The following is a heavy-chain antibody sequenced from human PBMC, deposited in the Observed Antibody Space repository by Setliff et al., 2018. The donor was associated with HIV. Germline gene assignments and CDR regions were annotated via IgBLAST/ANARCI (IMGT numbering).Heavy chain of an antibody. V-gene: IGHV4-59*12. J-gene: IGHJ4*02. CDR3: ARGREWTHLDY. CDR1: GGSISGYY. Sequence: SETLSLTCTVSGGSISGYYWNWIRQPPGKGLEWIGFIFDSGSTNYNPSLKSRVTMSVDTSKNHFSLKLSSVTAADTAVFYCARGREWTHLDYWGQGTLVTVSS. CDR2: IFDSGST. D-gene: IGHD3-3*01.